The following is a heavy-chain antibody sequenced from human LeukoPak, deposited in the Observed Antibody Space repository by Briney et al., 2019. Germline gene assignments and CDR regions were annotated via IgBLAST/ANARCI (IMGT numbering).Heavy chain of an antibody. J-gene: IGHJ4*02. V-gene: IGHV4-39*07. D-gene: IGHD3-9*01. CDR3: ARDAYYDILTGYYKIQSPHFDY. CDR1: GGSISTNNYY. Sequence: NPSETLSLTCTVSGGSISTNNYYWGWIRQPPGKGLEWIGNNSPSLKSRVTISLDTSRNQFSLKLNSVTAADTAVYYCARDAYYDILTGYYKIQSPHFDYWGQGTLVTVSS.